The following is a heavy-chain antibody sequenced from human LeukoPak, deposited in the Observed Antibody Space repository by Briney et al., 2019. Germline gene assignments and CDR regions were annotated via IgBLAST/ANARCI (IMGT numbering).Heavy chain of an antibody. CDR2: ISYDGSNE. J-gene: IGHJ4*02. V-gene: IGHV3-30*04. D-gene: IGHD5-12*01. CDR3: ARVGGYSGYEVGGYFDY. CDR1: GFTFSSYV. Sequence: GGSLRLSCAASGFTFSSYVMHWVRQAPGKGLEWVAIISYDGSNEYYADSVKGRFTISRDNSKNTLYLQMNSLRAEDTAVYYCARVGGYSGYEVGGYFDYWGQGTLVTVSS.